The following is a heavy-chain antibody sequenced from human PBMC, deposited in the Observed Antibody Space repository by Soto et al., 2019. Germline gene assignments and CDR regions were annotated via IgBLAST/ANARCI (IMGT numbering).Heavy chain of an antibody. CDR2: ISSSSSYI. CDR1: GFTFSSYS. D-gene: IGHD2-15*01. V-gene: IGHV3-21*01. Sequence: GGSLRLSCAASGFTFSSYSMNWVRQAPGKGLEWVSSISSSSSYIYYADSVKGRFTISRDNAKNSLYLQMNSLRAEDTAVYYCARALVVAAKFYYYYYMDVWGKGTTVTVSS. CDR3: ARALVVAAKFYYYYYMDV. J-gene: IGHJ6*03.